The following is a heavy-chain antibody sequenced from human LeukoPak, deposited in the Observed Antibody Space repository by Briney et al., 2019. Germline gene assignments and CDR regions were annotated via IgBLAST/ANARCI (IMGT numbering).Heavy chain of an antibody. D-gene: IGHD1-1*01. V-gene: IGHV3-23*01. CDR1: GFTFSSYA. Sequence: GGSLRLSCAASGFTFSSYAMSWVRQAPGKGLEWVSAISGSGGSTYYADSVKGRFTISRDNSKNTQYLQMNSLRAEDTAVYYCAKDPWYNWNDDWGYYFDYWGQGTLVTVSS. J-gene: IGHJ4*02. CDR2: ISGSGGST. CDR3: AKDPWYNWNDDWGYYFDY.